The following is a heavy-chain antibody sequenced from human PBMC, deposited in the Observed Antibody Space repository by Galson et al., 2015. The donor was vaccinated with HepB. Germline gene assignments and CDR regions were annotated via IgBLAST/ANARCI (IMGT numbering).Heavy chain of an antibody. CDR1: GFTFSSYS. J-gene: IGHJ4*02. D-gene: IGHD3-3*01. Sequence: SLRLSCAASGFTFSSYSMNWVRQAPGKGLEWVSYISSSSSTIYYADSVKGRFTISRDNAKNSLYLQMNSLRAEDTAVYYCARDGFGVVIIVYDYWGQGTLVTVSS. CDR2: ISSSSSTI. V-gene: IGHV3-48*01. CDR3: ARDGFGVVIIVYDY.